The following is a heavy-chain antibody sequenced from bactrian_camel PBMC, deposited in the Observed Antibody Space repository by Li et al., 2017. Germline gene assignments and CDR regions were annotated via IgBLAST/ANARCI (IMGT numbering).Heavy chain of an antibody. J-gene: IGHJ4*01. CDR2: IHIPDGDT. Sequence: QVQLVESGGGSVNAGGSLKLSCAASGRTGHLSCLGWFRQSPGKEREGVATIHIPDGDTRYADSVKSRFIISRNNAKNTVYLQMNYLKPEDTAMYYCAADHNRGCMGWPTVEYDITGQGTQVTVS. CDR1: GRTGHLSC. CDR3: AADHNRGCMGWPTVEYDI. D-gene: IGHD3*01. V-gene: IGHV3S63*01.